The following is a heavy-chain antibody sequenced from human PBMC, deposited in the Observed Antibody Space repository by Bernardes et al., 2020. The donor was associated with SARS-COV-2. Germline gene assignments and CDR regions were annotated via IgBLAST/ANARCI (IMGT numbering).Heavy chain of an antibody. CDR3: ARGYYDFWIGYLSYYYYGMDV. CDR2: IYTRGST. D-gene: IGHD3-3*01. Sequence: SETLSLTCTVSGGSISSGSYYWGWIRQPAGKGMDWIGRIYTRGSTNYNPSLKSRVTITVDTSKNQFSLKLSPVTAADTAVYYCARGYYDFWIGYLSYYYYGMDVWGQGTTVTVSS. CDR1: GGSISSGSYY. V-gene: IGHV4-61*02. J-gene: IGHJ6*02.